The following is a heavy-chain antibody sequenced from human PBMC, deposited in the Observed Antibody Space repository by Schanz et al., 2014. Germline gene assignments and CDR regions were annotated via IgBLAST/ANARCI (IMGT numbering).Heavy chain of an antibody. CDR1: GYTFTSYD. J-gene: IGHJ3*02. CDR2: MNPNSGNT. Sequence: QVQLVQSAPEVKKPGASVRLSCEASGYTFTSYDINWVRQAPGQGLEWMGWMNPNSGNTGYAQKFRGRVTMTRDTSTSTVYMELSSLRSEDTAVYFCARGPSTGAFDIWGQGTMXTVSS. V-gene: IGHV1-8*02. CDR3: ARGPSTGAFDI.